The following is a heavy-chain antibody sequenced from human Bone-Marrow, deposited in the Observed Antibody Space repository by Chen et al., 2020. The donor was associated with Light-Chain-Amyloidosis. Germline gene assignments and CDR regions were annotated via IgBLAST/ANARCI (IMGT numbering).Heavy chain of an antibody. CDR3: ERDLDARLRYFDCRWGFDY. D-gene: IGHD3-9*01. CDR2: ISYDGSNK. V-gene: IGHV3-30-3*01. J-gene: IGHJ4*02. CDR1: GFTFSSYA. Sequence: VESGGGVVQPGRSLRLSCAASGFTFSSYAMHWVRQAPGKGLEWVAVISYDGSNKYYADSVKGRFTISRDNSKNTLYLQMNSLRAEDTAVYYCERDLDARLRYFDCRWGFDYWGQGTLVTVSS.